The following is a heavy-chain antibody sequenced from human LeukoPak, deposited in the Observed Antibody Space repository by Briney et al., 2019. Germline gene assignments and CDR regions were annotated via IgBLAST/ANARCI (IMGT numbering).Heavy chain of an antibody. V-gene: IGHV4-39*07. Sequence: PSETLSLTCTVSGDSISSNTYYWGWIRQPPGKGLEWIGSIYYSGTTYYNPSLKSRVTISVDKSKNQFSLKLSSVTAADTAVYYCARAPNWKHFDYWGQGTLVTVSS. CDR1: GDSISSNTYY. J-gene: IGHJ4*02. CDR2: IYYSGTT. D-gene: IGHD1-1*01. CDR3: ARAPNWKHFDY.